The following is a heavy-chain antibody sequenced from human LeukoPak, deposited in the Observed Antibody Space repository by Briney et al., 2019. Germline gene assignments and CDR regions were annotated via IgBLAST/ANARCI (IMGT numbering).Heavy chain of an antibody. V-gene: IGHV3-23*01. D-gene: IGHD2-8*01. CDR2: VSGTDGST. CDR1: VFIFSNYA. J-gene: IGHJ6*02. Sequence: GGSLRLSFATSVFIFSNYAMSWVRPAPGKGLEWVSTVSGTDGSTYYADSVKGRFTVSRDNAKNTVYLQMSRLRADDTALYYCAKQYCTATSCGGMDVWGRGTTVTVSS. CDR3: AKQYCTATSCGGMDV.